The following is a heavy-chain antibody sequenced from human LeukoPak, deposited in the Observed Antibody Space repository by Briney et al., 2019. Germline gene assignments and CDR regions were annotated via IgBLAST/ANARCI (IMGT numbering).Heavy chain of an antibody. J-gene: IGHJ6*03. Sequence: KTSQTLSLTCTVSGGSISSGSYYWSWIRQPPGKGLEWIGYIYYSGSTYYNPSLRSRVTISVDTSKNQFSLKLSSVTAADTAVYYCARSSEGRYYYDSSGFSYYYYYMDVWGKGTTVTISS. V-gene: IGHV4-61*01. D-gene: IGHD3-22*01. CDR3: ARSSEGRYYYDSSGFSYYYYYMDV. CDR2: IYYSGST. CDR1: GGSISSGSYY.